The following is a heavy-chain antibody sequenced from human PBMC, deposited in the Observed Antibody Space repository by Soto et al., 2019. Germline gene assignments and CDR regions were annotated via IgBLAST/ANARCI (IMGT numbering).Heavy chain of an antibody. D-gene: IGHD5-18*01. CDR1: GFTFSSYA. V-gene: IGHV3-23*01. J-gene: IGHJ4*02. CDR2: SSGSGGST. CDR3: AKRDTAMVTFWDY. Sequence: EVQLLESGGGLVQPGGSLRLSCAASGFTFSSYAMSWVRQAPGKGLEWVSASSGSGGSTYYADSVKGRFTISRDNSKNTLYLQMNSMRAEDTAVYYCAKRDTAMVTFWDYWGQGTLVTVSS.